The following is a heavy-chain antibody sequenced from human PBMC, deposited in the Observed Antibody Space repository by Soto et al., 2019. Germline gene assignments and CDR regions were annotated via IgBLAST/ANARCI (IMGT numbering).Heavy chain of an antibody. CDR2: VWSNGNLK. V-gene: IGHV3-33*01. CDR1: GFTFDAYG. CDR3: ARIQLDTIMALDY. D-gene: IGHD1-1*01. J-gene: IGHJ4*02. Sequence: QVQLVESGGGVVQPGGSLRLSCAATGFTFDAYGFHWVRQAPGKGREWVAVVWSNGNLKYYADSVKGRFTISRDSSKSALNLQMNSLRADDTAVYYCARIQLDTIMALDYWGQGTLVTVSS.